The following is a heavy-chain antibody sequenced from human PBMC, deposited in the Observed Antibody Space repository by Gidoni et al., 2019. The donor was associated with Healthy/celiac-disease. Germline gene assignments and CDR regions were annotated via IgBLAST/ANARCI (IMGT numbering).Heavy chain of an antibody. Sequence: QVQLVQSGAEVKKPGASVKVSCKASGYTFTGYYMHWVRQAPGQGLEWMGWINPNSGGTNYAQKFQGRVTMTRDTSISTAYMELSRLRSDDTAVYYCARDGNYGDYPDAFDIWGQGTMVTVSS. V-gene: IGHV1-2*02. CDR2: INPNSGGT. D-gene: IGHD4-17*01. CDR1: GYTFTGYY. J-gene: IGHJ3*02. CDR3: ARDGNYGDYPDAFDI.